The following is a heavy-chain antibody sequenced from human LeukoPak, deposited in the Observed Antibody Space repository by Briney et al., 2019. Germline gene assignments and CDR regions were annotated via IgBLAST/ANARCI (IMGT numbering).Heavy chain of an antibody. V-gene: IGHV4-59*08. CDR3: ARQPANTAAFHI. J-gene: IGHJ3*02. CDR2: SFYTRGQI. Sequence: SETLSLTCTVSVGGMNRYYWSWIRQAPGKGLEWIGYSFYTRGQINYNRSLKSRLTISVDTSKNQFSLMLTSATAADPAVYFCARQPANTAAFHIWAPGTMVTVS. D-gene: IGHD5-18*01. CDR1: VGGMNRYY.